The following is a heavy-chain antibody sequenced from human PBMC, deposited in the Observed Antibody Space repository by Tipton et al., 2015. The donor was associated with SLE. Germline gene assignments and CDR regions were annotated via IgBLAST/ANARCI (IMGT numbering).Heavy chain of an antibody. CDR2: INHSGST. D-gene: IGHD1-26*01. Sequence: TLSLTCAVSGGSISSGGYSWSWIRQPPGKGLEWIGYINHSGSTYYNPSLKSRVTISVDRSKNQFSLKLSSVTAADTAVYYCARKKGAIAAFDYWGQGTLVTVSS. J-gene: IGHJ4*02. V-gene: IGHV4-30-2*01. CDR3: ARKKGAIAAFDY. CDR1: GGSISSGGYS.